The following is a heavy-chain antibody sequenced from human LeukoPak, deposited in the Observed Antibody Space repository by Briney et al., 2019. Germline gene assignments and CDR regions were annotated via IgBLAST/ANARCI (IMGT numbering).Heavy chain of an antibody. Sequence: GGSLRLSCAASRFTFSSYSVNWVGQAQGKGLEWVSSISSSSSYIYYADSVKGRFTISRDNAKNSLYLQMNSLRAEDTAVYYCARDWAYYDILTGYPGFYDYWGQGTLLTVSS. CDR2: ISSSSSYI. CDR3: ARDWAYYDILTGYPGFYDY. D-gene: IGHD3-9*01. V-gene: IGHV3-21*01. J-gene: IGHJ4*02. CDR1: RFTFSSYS.